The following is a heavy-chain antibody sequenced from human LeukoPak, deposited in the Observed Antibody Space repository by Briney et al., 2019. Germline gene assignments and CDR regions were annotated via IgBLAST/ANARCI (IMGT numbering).Heavy chain of an antibody. V-gene: IGHV1-69*01. CDR2: IIPIFGTA. J-gene: IGHJ1*01. CDR3: ARGSRGWLHRQSAEYFQH. D-gene: IGHD5-24*01. CDR1: GRTFSTYA. Sequence: SVNVSCKASGRTFSTYAISWVRQAPGQGLEWMGGIIPIFGTANYAQKFQGRVTITADESTSTAYMELSSLRSEDTAVYYCARGSRGWLHRQSAEYFQHWGQGTLVTVSS.